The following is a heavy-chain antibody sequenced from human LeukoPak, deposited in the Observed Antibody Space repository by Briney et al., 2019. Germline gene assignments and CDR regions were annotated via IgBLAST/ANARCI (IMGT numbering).Heavy chain of an antibody. V-gene: IGHV4-4*09. CDR3: ARQKCTSASCLTKNAFDI. Sequence: SETLSLTCAVSGSISGYYWSWIRQPPGKGLEWIGYIYTSGSTNYNPSLESRVTISVDTSKNQFSLDLSSVTAADTAVYYCARQKCTSASCLTKNAFDIWGQGTMVTVSS. D-gene: IGHD2-2*01. J-gene: IGHJ3*02. CDR1: GSISGYY. CDR2: IYTSGST.